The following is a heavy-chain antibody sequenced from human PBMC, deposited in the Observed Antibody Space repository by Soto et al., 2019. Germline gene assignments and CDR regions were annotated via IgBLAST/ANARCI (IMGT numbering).Heavy chain of an antibody. V-gene: IGHV3-30-3*01. CDR1: RFTFSSYA. J-gene: IGHJ4*02. Sequence: PGGSLRLSCAAFRFTFSSYAMHWVRQAPGKGLEWMAVISYDGSHKNHADSVKGQFTISRDNSEDTLYLQMNSLRTEDTAVYYCAREEAAIFDNWGQGTLVTVSS. CDR3: AREEAAIFDN. CDR2: ISYDGSHK. D-gene: IGHD2-2*02.